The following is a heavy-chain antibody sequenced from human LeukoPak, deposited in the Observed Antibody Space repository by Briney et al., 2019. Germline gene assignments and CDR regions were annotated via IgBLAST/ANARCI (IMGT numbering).Heavy chain of an antibody. CDR3: ARHLGPHRYFDL. D-gene: IGHD7-27*01. Sequence: SETLTLTCTVSGDSISGYFWSWIRQTPGKGLEWIGYVHYSGSTNYNPSLKSRVTISVDTSKNQFSLNLSSVTAADTAVYYCARHLGPHRYFDLWGRGTLVTVSS. CDR2: VHYSGST. J-gene: IGHJ2*01. CDR1: GDSISGYF. V-gene: IGHV4-59*08.